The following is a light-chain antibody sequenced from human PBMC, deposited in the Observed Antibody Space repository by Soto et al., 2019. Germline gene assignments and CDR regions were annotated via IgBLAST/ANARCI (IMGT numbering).Light chain of an antibody. CDR2: GAS. CDR3: HQYGSSPWT. CDR1: QSVSSNY. J-gene: IGKJ1*01. V-gene: IGKV3-20*01. Sequence: EIVLTQSPGTLSLSPGERATLSCRASQSVSSNYLAWYQQKPGQAPKVLIYGASSRAPGIPDRFSGSGSETDFTLTITRLESEDFAVYSCHQYGSSPWTFGQGTKVDIK.